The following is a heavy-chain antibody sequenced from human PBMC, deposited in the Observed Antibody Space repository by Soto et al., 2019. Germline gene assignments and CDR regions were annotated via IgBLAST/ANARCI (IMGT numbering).Heavy chain of an antibody. V-gene: IGHV4-59*01. CDR2: LYYGRSA. Sequence: QVRLQESGPGLVKPSETLSLTCAVSGDSISSYYCMWIRQPPGKGLESIGYLYYGRSANYNPSLQSRVTVSVDTSTNQCSLTLSSMTAADTAVYYCALRSMAVVPEYWGQGTLVTVSS. D-gene: IGHD3-22*01. CDR1: GDSISSYY. CDR3: ALRSMAVVPEY. J-gene: IGHJ4*02.